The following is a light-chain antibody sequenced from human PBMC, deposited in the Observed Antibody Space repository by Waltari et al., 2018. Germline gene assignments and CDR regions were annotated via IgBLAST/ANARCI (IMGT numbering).Light chain of an antibody. Sequence: HSVLTQPPSASGTPGQRVTISCSGSSSNIGSYVVNWYQQFPGTAPKLLIHSSNRRPSGVPDRFSGSKSGNSASLAISGLQSEDEAEYHCGAWDDSLNGYVFGTGTKVTVL. CDR3: GAWDDSLNGYV. CDR1: SSNIGSYV. V-gene: IGLV1-44*01. CDR2: SSN. J-gene: IGLJ1*01.